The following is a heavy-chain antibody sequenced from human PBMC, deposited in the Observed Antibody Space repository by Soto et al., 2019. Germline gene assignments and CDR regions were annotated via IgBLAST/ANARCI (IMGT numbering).Heavy chain of an antibody. Sequence: QVQLVQSGAEVKKPGASVKVSCKASGYTFTSYDINWVRQATGQGLEWMGWMNPNSGNTGYAQEFQGRXTXTXYTSISTAYMELSSLRSEDTAVYYCAREKTSYGMDVWGQGTTVTVSS. J-gene: IGHJ6*02. CDR2: MNPNSGNT. CDR3: AREKTSYGMDV. CDR1: GYTFTSYD. V-gene: IGHV1-8*01.